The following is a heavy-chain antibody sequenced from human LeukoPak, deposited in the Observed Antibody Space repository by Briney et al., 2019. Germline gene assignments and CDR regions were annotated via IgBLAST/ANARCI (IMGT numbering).Heavy chain of an antibody. J-gene: IGHJ4*02. CDR3: AKDLHPQKIAVAGFDY. V-gene: IGHV3-23*01. CDR1: GFTFSSYA. CDR2: ISGSGGST. Sequence: SGGSLRLSCAASGFTFSSYAMSWVRQAPGKGLEWVSAISGSGGSTYYADSVKGRFTISRDNSKNTLYLQMNSLRAEDTAVYYCAKDLHPQKIAVAGFDYWGQGTLVTVSS. D-gene: IGHD6-19*01.